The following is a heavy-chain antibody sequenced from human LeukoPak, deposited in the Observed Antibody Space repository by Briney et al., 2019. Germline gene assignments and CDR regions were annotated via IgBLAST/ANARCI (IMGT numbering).Heavy chain of an antibody. Sequence: PGRSLRLSCAASGFTFDDYAMHWVRQAPGKGLEWVSHISWNSGSITYADSVKGRFTISRDNAKNSLYLQMDSLRAEDAAVYYCARTSGESTAALRAPFDYWDQGTLATVSS. CDR3: ARTSGESTAALRAPFDY. CDR1: GFTFDDYA. CDR2: ISWNSGSI. D-gene: IGHD6-6*01. V-gene: IGHV3-9*01. J-gene: IGHJ4*02.